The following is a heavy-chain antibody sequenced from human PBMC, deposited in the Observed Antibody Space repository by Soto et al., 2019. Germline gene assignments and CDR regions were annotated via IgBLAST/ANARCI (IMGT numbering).Heavy chain of an antibody. D-gene: IGHD2-15*01. J-gene: IGHJ6*02. CDR3: ARRFFVSGGYGMDV. CDR1: GGSISSYY. Sequence: QVQLQESGPGLVKPSETLSLTCTVSGGSISSYYWSWIRQPPGKGLEWIGYIYYSGSTDYNPSLKRRVTISVDTSTNQFSLKLSSVTAADTAVYYCARRFFVSGGYGMDVWGQGTTVTVSS. CDR2: IYYSGST. V-gene: IGHV4-59*08.